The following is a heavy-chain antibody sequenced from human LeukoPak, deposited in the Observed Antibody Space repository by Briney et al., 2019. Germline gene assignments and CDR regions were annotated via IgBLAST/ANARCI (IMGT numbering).Heavy chain of an antibody. CDR2: ISSSGGTI. CDR1: GFTFSDYY. CDR3: ARDRSYFDSSGYHRIDY. J-gene: IGHJ4*02. D-gene: IGHD3-22*01. V-gene: IGHV3-11*04. Sequence: PGGSLRLSCAASGFTFSDYYMSWIRQAPGKGLKWVSYISSSGGTIYYADSVKGRFTISRDNAKNSLYLQMNSLRAEDTAVYHCARDRSYFDSSGYHRIDYWGQGTLVTVSS.